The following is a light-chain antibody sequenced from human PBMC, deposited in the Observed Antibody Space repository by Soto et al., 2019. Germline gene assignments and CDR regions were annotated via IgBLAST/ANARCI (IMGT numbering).Light chain of an antibody. CDR1: QSASSD. Sequence: EIVMTQSPVTLSVSAGKIASLSCSASQSASSDLAWYQRKPGQTPRLLIYATSTRATGIPDRFSGSGSGTDFTLTISRLEPEDFAVYYCQHCQPYGDSPPLAFGGGTKVDIK. J-gene: IGKJ4*01. CDR3: QHCQPYGDSPPLA. CDR2: ATS. V-gene: IGKV3-15*01.